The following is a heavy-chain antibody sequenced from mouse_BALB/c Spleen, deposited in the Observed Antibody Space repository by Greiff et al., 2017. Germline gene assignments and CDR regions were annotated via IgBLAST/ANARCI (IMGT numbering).Heavy chain of an antibody. V-gene: IGHV7-3*02. CDR3: ARAPFYGNYVSYAMDY. CDR1: GFTFTDYY. CDR2: IRNKANGYTT. Sequence: EVKLMESGGGLVQPGGSLRLSCATSGFTFTDYYMSWVRQPPGKALEWLGFIRNKANGYTTEYSASVKGRFTISRDNSQSILYLQMNTLRAEDSATYYCARAPFYGNYVSYAMDYWGQGTSVTVSA. D-gene: IGHD2-1*01. J-gene: IGHJ4*01.